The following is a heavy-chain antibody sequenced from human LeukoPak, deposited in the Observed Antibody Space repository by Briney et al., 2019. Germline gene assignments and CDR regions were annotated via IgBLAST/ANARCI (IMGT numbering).Heavy chain of an antibody. CDR3: AADMIADDAFDT. V-gene: IGHV1-58*02. Sequence: GASVKVSCKASGFTFTSSAMQWVRQARGQRLEWIEWIVVGSGNTNYAQKFQERVTITRDMSTSTAYMELSSLRSEDTAVYCCAADMIADDAFDTWGQGTMVTVSS. D-gene: IGHD3-22*01. CDR1: GFTFTSSA. CDR2: IVVGSGNT. J-gene: IGHJ3*02.